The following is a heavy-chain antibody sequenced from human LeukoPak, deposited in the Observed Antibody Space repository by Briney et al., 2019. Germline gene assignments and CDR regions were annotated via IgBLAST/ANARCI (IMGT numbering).Heavy chain of an antibody. CDR3: ASGYSGYDSPEDY. CDR1: GGSISSGSYY. CDR2: IYTSGST. J-gene: IGHJ4*02. D-gene: IGHD5-12*01. V-gene: IGHV4-61*02. Sequence: NPSETLSLTCTVSGGSISSGSYYWSWIRQPAGKGLEWIGRIYTSGSTNYNPSLKSRVTISVDTSKNQFSLKLSSVTAADTAVYYCASGYSGYDSPEDYWGQGILVTVSS.